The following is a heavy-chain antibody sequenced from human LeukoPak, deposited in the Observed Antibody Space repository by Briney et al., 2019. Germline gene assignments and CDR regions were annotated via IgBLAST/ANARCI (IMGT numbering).Heavy chain of an antibody. V-gene: IGHV4-39*01. CDR2: IYYSGST. CDR1: GGSISSSSYH. CDR3: ARSLYDILTGYPLYYFDY. Sequence: PSETLSLTCTVSGGSISSSSYHWGWIRQPPGKGLEWIGSIYYSGSTYYNPSLKSRVTISVDTSKNQFSLKLSSVTAADTAVYYCARSLYDILTGYPLYYFDYWGQGTLVTVSS. D-gene: IGHD3-9*01. J-gene: IGHJ4*02.